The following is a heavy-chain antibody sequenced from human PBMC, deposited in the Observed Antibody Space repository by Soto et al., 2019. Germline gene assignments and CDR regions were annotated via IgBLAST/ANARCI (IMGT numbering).Heavy chain of an antibody. Sequence: EVQLLESGGALIQPGGSLRLSCVASGFSFSNYGMSWVRQAPGKGLEWVSGISGNGGSAYYADSVKGRFTISRDNSKNTVYLQMNSLRAEDTAVYYCAKDLELLLRHFENWGQGTLVTVSS. CDR1: GFSFSNYG. V-gene: IGHV3-23*01. CDR3: AKDLELLLRHFEN. J-gene: IGHJ4*02. D-gene: IGHD3-22*01. CDR2: ISGNGGSA.